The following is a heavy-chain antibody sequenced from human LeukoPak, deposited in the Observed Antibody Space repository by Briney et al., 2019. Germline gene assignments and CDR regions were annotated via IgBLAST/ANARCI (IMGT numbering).Heavy chain of an antibody. D-gene: IGHD4-17*01. CDR2: IYYSGST. V-gene: IGHV4-31*03. J-gene: IGHJ5*02. CDR1: GGSISSGGYY. Sequence: SQTLSLTCTVSGGSISSGGYYWSWIRQHPGKGLEWIGYIYYSGSTYYNPSLKSRVTISVDTSKNQFSLKLSSVTAADTAVYYCARQPVTKAPWTFGWFDPWGQGTLVTVSS. CDR3: ARQPVTKAPWTFGWFDP.